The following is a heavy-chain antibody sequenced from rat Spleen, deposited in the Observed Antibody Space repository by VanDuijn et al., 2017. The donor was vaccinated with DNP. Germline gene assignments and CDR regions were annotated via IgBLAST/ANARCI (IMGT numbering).Heavy chain of an antibody. Sequence: QVQLKESGPGLVQPSQTLSLTCTVSGFSLTSYNVHWVRQPPGKGLEWMGRMRYNGDTSYNSALKSRLSISRDTSKSQVFLEMHSLQPEDTGTYYCARGDYDGSYYSYYFDYWGQGVMVTVSS. V-gene: IGHV2-63*01. CDR1: GFSLTSYN. D-gene: IGHD1-12*02. J-gene: IGHJ2*01. CDR3: ARGDYDGSYYSYYFDY. CDR2: MRYNGDT.